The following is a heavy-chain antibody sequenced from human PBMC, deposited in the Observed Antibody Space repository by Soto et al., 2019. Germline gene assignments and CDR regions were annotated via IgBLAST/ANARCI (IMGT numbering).Heavy chain of an antibody. V-gene: IGHV3-7*03. CDR3: AKGAPYGYGRISDY. D-gene: IGHD5-18*01. CDR1: GFTFSNYW. Sequence: EVQLVDSGGGLVQPGGSLRLSCAASGFTFSNYWMSWVRQAPGKGLEWVANIKEDGSDKYYVDSVKGRFTISRDNARNSLYIQMNSLRAEDTAVYYCAKGAPYGYGRISDYWGQGTLVTVSS. J-gene: IGHJ4*02. CDR2: IKEDGSDK.